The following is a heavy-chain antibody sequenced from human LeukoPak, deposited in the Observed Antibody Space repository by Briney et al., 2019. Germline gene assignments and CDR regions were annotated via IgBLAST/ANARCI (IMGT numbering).Heavy chain of an antibody. Sequence: SSETLSLTCTVSGDSVSSGSYFWSWIRQPPGKGLEWIGYIYYSGSTNYNPSLKSRVTISVDTSKNQFSLKLSSVTAADTAVYYCARGPNSSGYYLVPWFDPWGQGTLVTVSS. J-gene: IGHJ5*02. CDR1: GDSVSSGSYF. CDR3: ARGPNSSGYYLVPWFDP. V-gene: IGHV4-61*01. D-gene: IGHD3-22*01. CDR2: IYYSGST.